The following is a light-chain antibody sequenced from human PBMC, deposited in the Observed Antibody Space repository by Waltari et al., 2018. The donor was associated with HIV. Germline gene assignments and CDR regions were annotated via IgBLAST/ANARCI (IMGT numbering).Light chain of an antibody. CDR1: SSHLRAGFD. J-gene: IGLJ2*01. Sequence: SVLTHPPSVSGAPGQRVSITYTGSSSHLRAGFDAPWYQQLPGAAPRLLIYDNNNRPSGVPGRFSGSRSGTSASLAITGLQADDEADYYCQSFDSGLTAVVFGGGTKLTVL. V-gene: IGLV1-40*01. CDR3: QSFDSGLTAVV. CDR2: DNN.